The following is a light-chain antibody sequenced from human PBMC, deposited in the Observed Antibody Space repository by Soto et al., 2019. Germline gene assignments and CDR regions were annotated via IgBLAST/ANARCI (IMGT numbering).Light chain of an antibody. CDR2: AAY. J-gene: IGKJ4*01. V-gene: IGKV1-39*01. CDR3: KQCYSSPLT. CDR1: QSISSY. Sequence: DIQMTQSPSSLSASVGDRVTITCRASQSISSYLNWYQQKPGKAPKLLIYAAYSLQSGVPSRFSGSGSGTDFTLTIRSLQPEDFATYYCKQCYSSPLTFGGGTKVDIK.